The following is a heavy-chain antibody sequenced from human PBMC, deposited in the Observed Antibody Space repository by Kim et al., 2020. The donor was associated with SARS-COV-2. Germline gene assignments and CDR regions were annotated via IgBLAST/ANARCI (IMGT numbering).Heavy chain of an antibody. V-gene: IGHV3-64D*06. CDR1: GFTFSVHT. D-gene: IGHD2-21*02. CDR2: ISANGDST. Sequence: GGSLRLSCSASGFTFSVHTMHWVRQAQGKGLEYVSGISANGDSTDYADSVKGRFIISRDNSKDTMYLQMSSLRPEDTAVYYCLKGFDGYRYYYGLDVLG. CDR3: LKGFDGYRYYYGLDV. J-gene: IGHJ6*02.